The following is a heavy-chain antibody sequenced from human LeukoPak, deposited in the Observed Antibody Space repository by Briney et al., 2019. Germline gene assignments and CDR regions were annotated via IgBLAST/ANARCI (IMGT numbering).Heavy chain of an antibody. CDR2: IYTSGST. Sequence: PSQTLSLTCTVSGGSISSGSYYWSWIRQPAGEGLEWIGRIYTSGSTNYNPSLKSRVTISVDTSKNQFSLKLSSVTAADTAVYYCAGQHSTGGALDIWGQGTMVTVSS. J-gene: IGHJ3*02. D-gene: IGHD2-2*01. CDR1: GGSISSGSYY. V-gene: IGHV4-61*02. CDR3: AGQHSTGGALDI.